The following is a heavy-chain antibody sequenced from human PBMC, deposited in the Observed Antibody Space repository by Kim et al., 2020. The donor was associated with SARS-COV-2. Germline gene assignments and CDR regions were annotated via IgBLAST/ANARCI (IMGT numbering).Heavy chain of an antibody. D-gene: IGHD6-13*01. J-gene: IGHJ4*02. CDR2: IYYSGST. CDR3: ARDSRDTAAGISLADY. CDR1: GGSISSSSYY. Sequence: SETLSLTCTVSGGSISSSSYYWGWIRQPPGKGLEWIGSIYYSGSTYYNPSLKSRVTISVDTSKNQFSLKLSSVTAADTAVYYCARDSRDTAAGISLADYWGQGTLVTVSS. V-gene: IGHV4-39*07.